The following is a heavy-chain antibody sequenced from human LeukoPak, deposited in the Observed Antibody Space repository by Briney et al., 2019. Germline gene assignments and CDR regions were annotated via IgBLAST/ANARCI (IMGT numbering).Heavy chain of an antibody. Sequence: SVKVSCKAPGGTFSSYAISWVRQAPGQGLEWMGGIIPIFGTANYAQKFQGRVTITADESTSTAYMELSSLRSEDTAVYYCARDITGGNGYFQHWGQGTLVTVSS. CDR3: ARDITGGNGYFQH. CDR1: GGTFSSYA. D-gene: IGHD4-23*01. CDR2: IIPIFGTA. J-gene: IGHJ1*01. V-gene: IGHV1-69*01.